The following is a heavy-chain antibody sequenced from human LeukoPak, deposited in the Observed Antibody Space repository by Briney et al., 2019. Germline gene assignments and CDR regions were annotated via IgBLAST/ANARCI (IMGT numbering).Heavy chain of an antibody. CDR2: IYPGDSDT. Sequence: GESLKISCKGSGYSFTSYWIGWVRQMPAKGLEWMGIIYPGDSDTRYSPSFQGQVTISADKSISTAYLQWSSLKASDTAMYYCARGIVVVAATGRDDAFDIWGQGTMVTVSS. CDR3: ARGIVVVAATGRDDAFDI. D-gene: IGHD2-15*01. V-gene: IGHV5-51*01. CDR1: GYSFTSYW. J-gene: IGHJ3*02.